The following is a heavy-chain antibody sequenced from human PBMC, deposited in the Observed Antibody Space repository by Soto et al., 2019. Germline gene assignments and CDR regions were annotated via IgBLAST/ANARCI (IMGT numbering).Heavy chain of an antibody. Sequence: QMRLQESGPGLVKPSGPLSLACAVSGASVSSDNWWSWVRQPPGKGLEWIGEIFHSETTNYNPSLKSRATISVDKSKNQFSLTLTSVTAADTAVYYCAKNGWYSADIWGQGTMVTVSS. V-gene: IGHV4-4*02. CDR3: AKNGWYSADI. D-gene: IGHD6-19*01. J-gene: IGHJ3*02. CDR1: GASVSSDNW. CDR2: IFHSETT.